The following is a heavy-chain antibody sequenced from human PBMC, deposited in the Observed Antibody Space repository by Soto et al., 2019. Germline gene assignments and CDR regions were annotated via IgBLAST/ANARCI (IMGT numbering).Heavy chain of an antibody. J-gene: IGHJ3*02. CDR2: IYYSGST. Sequence: PSETLSLTCTVSGGSISSYYWSWIRQPPGKGLEWIGYIYYSGSTNYNPSLKSRVTISVDTSKNQFSLKLSSVTAADTAVYYCARVNPVGYGEGPAFDIWGQGTMVTVSS. D-gene: IGHD5-12*01. V-gene: IGHV4-59*01. CDR3: ARVNPVGYGEGPAFDI. CDR1: GGSISSYY.